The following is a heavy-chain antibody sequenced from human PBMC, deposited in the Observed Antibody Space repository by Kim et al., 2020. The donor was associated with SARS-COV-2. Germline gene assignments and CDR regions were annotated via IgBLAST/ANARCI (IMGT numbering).Heavy chain of an antibody. J-gene: IGHJ6*02. CDR1: GFTFSDYY. V-gene: IGHV3-11*01. CDR3: ARENFGVYSSGWQAGYYYYYGMDV. Sequence: GGSLRLSCAASGFTFSDYYMSWIRQAPGKGLEWVSYISSSGSTIYYADSVKGRFTISRDNAKNSQYLQMNSLRAEDTAVYYCARENFGVYSSGWQAGYYYYYGMDVWGQGTTVTVSS. CDR2: ISSSGSTI. D-gene: IGHD6-19*01.